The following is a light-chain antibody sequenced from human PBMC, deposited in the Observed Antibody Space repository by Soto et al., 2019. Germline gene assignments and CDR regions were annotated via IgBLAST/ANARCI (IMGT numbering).Light chain of an antibody. V-gene: IGKV3-15*01. CDR2: DTS. J-gene: IGKJ5*01. Sequence: EVVMTQSPATLSVSPGEGATLSCRASQGIGDTLAWYQHKAGQTPRLLIYDTSTRATGVPARFSGSRSGTEFTLTINSLQPEDFATYYCQHADSFPLITFGQGTRLDIK. CDR1: QGIGDT. CDR3: QHADSFPLIT.